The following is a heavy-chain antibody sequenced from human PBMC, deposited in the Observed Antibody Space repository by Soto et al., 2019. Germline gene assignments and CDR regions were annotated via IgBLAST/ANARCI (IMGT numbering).Heavy chain of an antibody. CDR1: GFTFSSYS. Sequence: GGSLRLSCAASGFTFSSYSMNWVRQAPGKGLEWVSSISSSSSYIYYADSVKGRFTISRDNAKNSLYLQMNSLRAEDTAVYYCARDYSSSSGRGHFDYWGQGTLVTVSS. J-gene: IGHJ4*02. CDR2: ISSSSSYI. CDR3: ARDYSSSSGRGHFDY. V-gene: IGHV3-21*01. D-gene: IGHD6-6*01.